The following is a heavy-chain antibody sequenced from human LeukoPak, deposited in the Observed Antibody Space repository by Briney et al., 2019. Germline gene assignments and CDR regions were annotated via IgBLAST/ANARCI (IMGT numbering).Heavy chain of an antibody. V-gene: IGHV4-4*07. J-gene: IGHJ5*02. CDR3: ARDVDSSTGFVFDP. CDR1: GGSISSYY. D-gene: IGHD6-13*01. CDR2: IYNSGST. Sequence: KPSETLSLTCTVSGGSISSYYWSWIRQPAGKGLEWIGRIYNSGSTNYNPSLKSRVTMSVDTSKNQFSLKLSSVTAADTAVYYCARDVDSSTGFVFDPWGQGTLVTVSS.